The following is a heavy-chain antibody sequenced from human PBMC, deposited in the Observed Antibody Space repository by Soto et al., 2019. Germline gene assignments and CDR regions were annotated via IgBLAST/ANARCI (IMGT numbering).Heavy chain of an antibody. V-gene: IGHV3-23*01. Sequence: WGSLRLSCAASRFTFSSYAMSWVLQAPAKGLEWVSFITGSGGTTFYADSVKGRFTISRDNSKITLYLQMNTLRAEDTAVYYCAKHHGGNSWYCLDFWGQGTLVTVSS. D-gene: IGHD6-13*01. CDR2: ITGSGGTT. CDR1: RFTFSSYA. J-gene: IGHJ4*02. CDR3: AKHHGGNSWYCLDF.